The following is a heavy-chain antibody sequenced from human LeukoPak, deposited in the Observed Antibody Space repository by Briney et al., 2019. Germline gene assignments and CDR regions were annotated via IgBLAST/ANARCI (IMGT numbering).Heavy chain of an antibody. CDR1: GFTFSSYE. V-gene: IGHV3-48*03. CDR2: ISSSGSTI. D-gene: IGHD3-22*01. J-gene: IGHJ4*02. Sequence: GGSLRLSCAASGFTFSSYEMNWVRQAPGKGLEWVSYISSSGSTIYYADPVKGRFTISRDNAKNSLYLQMNSLRAEDTAVYYCARVSSYDSSGYHFDYWGQGTLVTVSS. CDR3: ARVSSYDSSGYHFDY.